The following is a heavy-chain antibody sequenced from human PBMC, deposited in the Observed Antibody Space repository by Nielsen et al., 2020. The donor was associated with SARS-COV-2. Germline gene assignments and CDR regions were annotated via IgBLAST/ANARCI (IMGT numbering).Heavy chain of an antibody. CDR1: GGSISSYY. V-gene: IGHV4-59*08. Sequence: SETLSLTCTVSGGSISSYYWSWIRQPPGKGLEWIGYIYYSGSTNYNPSLKSRVTISVDTSKNQFSLKLSSVTAADTAVYYCVGGPVVSPTIFDYWGQGTLVTVSS. J-gene: IGHJ4*02. CDR2: IYYSGST. D-gene: IGHD2-15*01. CDR3: VGGPVVSPTIFDY.